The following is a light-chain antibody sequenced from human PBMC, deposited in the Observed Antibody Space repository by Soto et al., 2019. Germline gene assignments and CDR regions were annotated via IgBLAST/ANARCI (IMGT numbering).Light chain of an antibody. V-gene: IGKV3-11*01. CDR2: DAS. Sequence: EIVLTQSPATLSLSPGERATLSCRASQSISNYLVWYQQQPGQAPRLLIYDASNRATGIPARFSGSGSGTDFTLTISSLEPEDFAIYYCQQRSNWPPLTFGGGTKVEIK. CDR1: QSISNY. J-gene: IGKJ4*01. CDR3: QQRSNWPPLT.